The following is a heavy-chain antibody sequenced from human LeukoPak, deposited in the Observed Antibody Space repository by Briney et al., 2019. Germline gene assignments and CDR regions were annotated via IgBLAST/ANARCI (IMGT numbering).Heavy chain of an antibody. CDR2: IYSGGST. V-gene: IGHV3-53*01. CDR3: ARHDWFDP. CDR1: GFIVSSDF. J-gene: IGHJ5*02. Sequence: GGPLRPSCAVSGFIVSSDFSSWVRQAQGKGLEWVSTIYSGGSTYYADSVKGRFTISRDNSKNTLYLQMNSLRAEDTAVYYCARHDWFDPWGRGTLVTVSS.